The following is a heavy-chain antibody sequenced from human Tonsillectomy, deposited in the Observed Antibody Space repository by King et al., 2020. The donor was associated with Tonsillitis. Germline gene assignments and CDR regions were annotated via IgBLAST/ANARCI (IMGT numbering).Heavy chain of an antibody. Sequence: VQLQESGPRLVKPSETLTLTCTVSGASINNYCWSWVRQPPGKRPEWIGYIYYIGSTNYNPSLKSRVSLSLDTSTNQFSLNLGSVTAEDTAVYYCVRHVYDGTTGDGGFFDSWGQGTLVTVSS. CDR2: IYYIGST. D-gene: IGHD2-8*02. CDR3: VRHVYDGTTGDGGFFDS. J-gene: IGHJ4*02. V-gene: IGHV4-59*08. CDR1: GASINNYC.